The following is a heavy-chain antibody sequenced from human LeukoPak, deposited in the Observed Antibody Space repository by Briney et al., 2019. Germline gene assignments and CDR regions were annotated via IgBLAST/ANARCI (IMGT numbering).Heavy chain of an antibody. CDR2: IYYSGST. V-gene: IGHV4-39*01. Sequence: SETLSLTCTVSGGSISSSSYYWGWIRQPPGKGLEWIGSIYYSGSTYYNPSLKSRVTISVDTSKNQFSLKLSSVTAADTAVYYCARPAAYYDFWSGYYPPHAFDIWGQGTVVTVSS. J-gene: IGHJ3*02. CDR1: GGSISSSSYY. D-gene: IGHD3-3*01. CDR3: ARPAAYYDFWSGYYPPHAFDI.